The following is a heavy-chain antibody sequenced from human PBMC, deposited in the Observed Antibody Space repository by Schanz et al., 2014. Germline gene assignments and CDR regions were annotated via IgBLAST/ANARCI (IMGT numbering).Heavy chain of an antibody. J-gene: IGHJ4*02. CDR1: GYSFTSYG. CDR2: INPNSGAA. CDR3: ARVYRWQHILGHFDS. D-gene: IGHD3-16*02. Sequence: QVQLVQSGPEVKKPGASVKVSCKASGYSFTSYGISWVRQVPGQGLEWMGWINPNSGAANYAQKFQGRVTLTRDTSRSTAYMELSRLTSDDTAVYYCARVYRWQHILGHFDSWGQGSLVTVSS. V-gene: IGHV1-2*02.